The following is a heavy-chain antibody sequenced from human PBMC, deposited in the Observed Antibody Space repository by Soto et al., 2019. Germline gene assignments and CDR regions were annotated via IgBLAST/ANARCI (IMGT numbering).Heavy chain of an antibody. D-gene: IGHD3-16*01. CDR1: GYTFTRYG. Sequence: QVQLVQSGAEVKNPGASVKVSCKASGYTFTRYGIGWARQAPGQGLEWMGWINTYNGNTNYAQNVQGRVTLTTDTSPSTAYMERRSLRSNDTAIYYCAMVDVYVTPSPQDVWGQGTTVIVSS. V-gene: IGHV1-18*01. CDR2: INTYNGNT. J-gene: IGHJ6*02. CDR3: AMVDVYVTPSPQDV.